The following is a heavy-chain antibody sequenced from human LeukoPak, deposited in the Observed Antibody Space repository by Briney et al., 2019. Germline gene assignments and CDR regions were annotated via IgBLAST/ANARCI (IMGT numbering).Heavy chain of an antibody. D-gene: IGHD4-23*01. Sequence: AGGSLRLSCAASGFTFSSYAMSWVRQAPGKGLEWVSAISGSGGSTYYADSVKGRFTISRDNAKNSLDLQMNSLRVDDTAVYYCARGATYGGGDYWGQGTLVTVSS. V-gene: IGHV3-23*01. CDR1: GFTFSSYA. CDR2: ISGSGGST. CDR3: ARGATYGGGDY. J-gene: IGHJ4*02.